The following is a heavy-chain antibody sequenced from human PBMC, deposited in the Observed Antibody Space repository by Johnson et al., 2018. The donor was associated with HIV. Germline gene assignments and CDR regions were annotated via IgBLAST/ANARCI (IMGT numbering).Heavy chain of an antibody. CDR3: ARENTFLDVASRGDSFDM. CDR2: INSDGSST. Sequence: VQLVESGGGLVQPGGSLRLSCAASGFTFSSYWMHWVRQAPGKGLVWVSRINSDGSSTSYADSVKGRFTISRDNSKNTLYLQMSSLRAEDTALSYCARENTFLDVASRGDSFDMWGQGTMVTVSS. J-gene: IGHJ3*02. V-gene: IGHV3-74*01. D-gene: IGHD6-6*01. CDR1: GFTFSSYW.